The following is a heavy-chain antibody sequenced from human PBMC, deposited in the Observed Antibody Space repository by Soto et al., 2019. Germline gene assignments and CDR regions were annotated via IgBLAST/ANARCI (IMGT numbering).Heavy chain of an antibody. D-gene: IGHD2-15*01. J-gene: IGHJ6*02. V-gene: IGHV3-7*03. CDR1: GFTFSSYW. CDR2: IKQDGSEK. Sequence: PGGSLRLSCAASGFTFSSYWMNWVRQAPGKGLEWVANIKQDGSEKDYVDSVKGRFTISRDNAKNSLDLQMNNLRAEDTAVYYCARALSPYFNYGMDVWGQGTTVTVSS. CDR3: ARALSPYFNYGMDV.